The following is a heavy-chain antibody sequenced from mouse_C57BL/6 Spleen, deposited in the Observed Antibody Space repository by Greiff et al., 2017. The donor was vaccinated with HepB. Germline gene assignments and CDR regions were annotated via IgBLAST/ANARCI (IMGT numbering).Heavy chain of an antibody. Sequence: EVNVVESGGGLVKPGGSLKLSCAASGFTFSSYTMSWVRQTPEKRLEWVATISGGGGNTYYPDSVKGRFTISRDNAKNTLYLQMSSLRSEDTALYYCARHPFYGSSYGFAYWGQGTLVTVSA. D-gene: IGHD1-1*01. CDR2: ISGGGGNT. V-gene: IGHV5-9*01. CDR3: ARHPFYGSSYGFAY. CDR1: GFTFSSYT. J-gene: IGHJ3*01.